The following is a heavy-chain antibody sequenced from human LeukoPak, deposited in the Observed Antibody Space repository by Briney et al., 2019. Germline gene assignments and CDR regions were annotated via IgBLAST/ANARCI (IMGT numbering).Heavy chain of an antibody. J-gene: IGHJ3*02. CDR3: ARDRGIAARHDAFDI. V-gene: IGHV4-59*01. CDR2: IHYSGST. CDR1: GGSISSYY. D-gene: IGHD6-6*01. Sequence: SETLSLTCTVSGGSISSYYWSWIRQPPGKGLEWIGYIHYSGSTNYNPSLKSRVTISVDTSKNQFSLKLSSVTAADTAVYYCARDRGIAARHDAFDIWGQGTMVTVSS.